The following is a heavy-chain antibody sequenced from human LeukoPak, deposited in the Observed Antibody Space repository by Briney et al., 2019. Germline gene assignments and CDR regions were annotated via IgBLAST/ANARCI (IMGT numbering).Heavy chain of an antibody. CDR1: GYSFTSYW. Sequence: GESLKISCKGSGYSFTSYWIGWVRQMPGKGLEWMGIIYPGDSDTRYSPSFQGQVTISADKSISTAYLQWSSLKASDTAMYYCAKTIMVRGVMRAFDIWGQGTMVTVSS. D-gene: IGHD3-10*01. J-gene: IGHJ3*02. V-gene: IGHV5-51*01. CDR2: IYPGDSDT. CDR3: AKTIMVRGVMRAFDI.